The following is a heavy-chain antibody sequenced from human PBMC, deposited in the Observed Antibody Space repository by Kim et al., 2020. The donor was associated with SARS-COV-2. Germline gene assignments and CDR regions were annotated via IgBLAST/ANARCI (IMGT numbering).Heavy chain of an antibody. Sequence: SETLSLTCTVSGGSISSYYWSWIRQPPGKGLEWIGYIYYSGSTNYNPSLKSRVTISVDTSKNQFSLKLSSVTAADTAVYYCARSPVRFLELDYFDYWGQGTLVTVSS. CDR2: IYYSGST. CDR1: GGSISSYY. CDR3: ARSPVRFLELDYFDY. V-gene: IGHV4-59*13. D-gene: IGHD3-3*01. J-gene: IGHJ4*02.